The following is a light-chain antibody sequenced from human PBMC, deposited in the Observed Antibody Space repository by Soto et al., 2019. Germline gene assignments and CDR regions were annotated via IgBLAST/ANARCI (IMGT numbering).Light chain of an antibody. Sequence: EIVLTQSPGTLSLSPGERATLSCRASQSVSSSYLAWYQQKPGQAPRLLISGASSRATGIPDRFSGSGSGTDFTLTISGLEPEDFAVYYCQQYGSSSLTFGGVTELDIK. CDR2: GAS. J-gene: IGKJ4*01. CDR3: QQYGSSSLT. CDR1: QSVSSSY. V-gene: IGKV3-20*01.